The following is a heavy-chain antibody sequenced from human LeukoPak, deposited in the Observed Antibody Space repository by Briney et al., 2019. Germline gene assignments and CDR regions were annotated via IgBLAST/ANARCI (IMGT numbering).Heavy chain of an antibody. D-gene: IGHD3-3*01. CDR1: GFTVSGKY. CDR2: IYSGDST. CDR3: ARVFWEKDGFIGAFDI. J-gene: IGHJ3*02. Sequence: GGSLRLSCAASGFTVSGKYMSWVRQAPGEGLEWVSIIYSGDSTYYADSVKGRFTISRDNSKNTLYLQMNSLRAEDTAVYYCARVFWEKDGFIGAFDIWGQGTMVTVSS. V-gene: IGHV3-66*01.